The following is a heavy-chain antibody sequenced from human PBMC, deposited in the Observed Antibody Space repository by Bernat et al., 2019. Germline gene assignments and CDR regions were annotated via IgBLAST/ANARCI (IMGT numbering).Heavy chain of an antibody. CDR3: GRVGGEKFPYSYDSGGLPGFAS. D-gene: IGHD3-22*01. J-gene: IGHJ5*02. CDR1: GFTFNNYG. CDR2: ISYDGSNK. Sequence: QVQLVESGGGVVQPGRSLRLSCAASGFTFNNYGMHWVRQAPGKGLEWVAVISYDGSNKYYTDSVKGRFTISRDNSKNTLYLQMNSLRPEDTAVYYCGRVGGEKFPYSYDSGGLPGFASWGLETLFPVPS. V-gene: IGHV3-30*03.